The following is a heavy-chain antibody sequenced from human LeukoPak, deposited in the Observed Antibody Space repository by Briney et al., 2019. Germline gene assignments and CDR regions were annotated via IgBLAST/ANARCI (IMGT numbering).Heavy chain of an antibody. V-gene: IGHV3-30-3*01. J-gene: IGHJ4*02. Sequence: PGGSLRLSCAASGFTFSSYAMHWVRQAPGKGLEWVAVISYDGSNKYYADSVKGRFTISRDNSKNTLYLQMNSLRAEDTAVYYCARDREAYCGGDCYSDYWSQGTLVTVSS. D-gene: IGHD2-21*02. CDR1: GFTFSSYA. CDR3: ARDREAYCGGDCYSDY. CDR2: ISYDGSNK.